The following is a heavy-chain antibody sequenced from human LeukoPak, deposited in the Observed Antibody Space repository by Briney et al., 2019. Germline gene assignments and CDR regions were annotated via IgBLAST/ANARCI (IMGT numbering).Heavy chain of an antibody. V-gene: IGHV3-30*03. CDR3: ARSIAVAGITDYFYYYGMDV. Sequence: GRSLRLSCAASGFTFSSYGMHWVRQAPGKGLEWVAVISYDGSNKYYADSVKGRFTISRDNSKNTLYLQMNSLRAEDTAVYYCARSIAVAGITDYFYYYGMDVWGQGTTVTVSS. CDR2: ISYDGSNK. CDR1: GFTFSSYG. J-gene: IGHJ6*02. D-gene: IGHD6-19*01.